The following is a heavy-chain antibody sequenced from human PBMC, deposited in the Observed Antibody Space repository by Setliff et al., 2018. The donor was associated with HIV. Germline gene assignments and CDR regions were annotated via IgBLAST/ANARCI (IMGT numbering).Heavy chain of an antibody. CDR3: ARRVILSYGYYFDY. V-gene: IGHV4-39*01. CDR1: GGSISSSNYY. D-gene: IGHD3-16*02. CDR2: IYYSGNT. J-gene: IGHJ4*02. Sequence: KASETLSLTCTVSGGSISSSNYYWGWLRQPPGKGLEWIGSIYYSGNTYYNPSLKSRVTISVDTSKNQFSLKLSSETAADTAVYHCARRVILSYGYYFDYWGQGTLVTVSS.